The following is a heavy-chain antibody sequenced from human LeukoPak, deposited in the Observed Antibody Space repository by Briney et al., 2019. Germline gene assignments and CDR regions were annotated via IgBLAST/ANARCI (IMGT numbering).Heavy chain of an antibody. D-gene: IGHD2-15*01. CDR2: INHSGST. V-gene: IGHV4-34*01. J-gene: IGHJ4*02. Sequence: PSETLSLTCAVYGGSFSGYYWSWIRQPPGKGLEWIGEINHSGSTNYNPSLKSRVTKSVDTSKNQFSLKLSSVTAADTALYFCARVDGSPDYWGQGTLFTVSS. CDR3: ARVDGSPDY. CDR1: GGSFSGYY.